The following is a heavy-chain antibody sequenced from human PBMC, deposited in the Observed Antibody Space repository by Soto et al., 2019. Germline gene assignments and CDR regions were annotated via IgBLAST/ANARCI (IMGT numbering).Heavy chain of an antibody. Sequence: QVQLQESGPGLVKPSQTLSLTCTVSGGSISSGGYYWSWIRQHPGKGLEWIGYIYYSGSTYYNPSLKSRVTTSVDASKNQFSLQLSSVTAADTAVYYCAGIYSGSPGGTLRYWGQGTRVTVSS. CDR2: IYYSGST. V-gene: IGHV4-31*03. CDR3: AGIYSGSPGGTLRY. D-gene: IGHD1-26*01. J-gene: IGHJ4*02. CDR1: GGSISSGGYY.